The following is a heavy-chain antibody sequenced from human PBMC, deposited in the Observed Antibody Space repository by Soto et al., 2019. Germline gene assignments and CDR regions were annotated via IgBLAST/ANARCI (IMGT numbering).Heavy chain of an antibody. CDR3: ARGDLGGFDL. CDR1: GFTFNYYW. Sequence: EVQLVESEGGLVQRGGSLRLSCAASGFTFNYYWMHWVRQAPGQGLVWVAHIQNDGSRTTYADSVKGRFTISRDNAKNTRYLQMNRLRAEDTAVYDCARGDLGGFDLWGQGTTVTVSS. D-gene: IGHD2-21*02. J-gene: IGHJ3*01. V-gene: IGHV3-74*01. CDR2: IQNDGSRT.